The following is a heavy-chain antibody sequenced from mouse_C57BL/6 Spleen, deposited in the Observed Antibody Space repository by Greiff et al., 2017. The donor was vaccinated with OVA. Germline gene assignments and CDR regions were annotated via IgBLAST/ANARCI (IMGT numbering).Heavy chain of an antibody. CDR2: IHPNSGST. D-gene: IGHD1-1*01. CDR3: ARRDYYGSRGFDY. CDR1: GYTFTSYW. V-gene: IGHV1-64*01. J-gene: IGHJ2*01. Sequence: QVQLKQPGAELVKPGASVKLSCKASGYTFTSYWMHWVKQRPGQGLEWIGMIHPNSGSTNYNEKFKSKATLTVDKSSSTAYMQLSSLTSEDSAVYYCARRDYYGSRGFDYWGQGTTLTVSS.